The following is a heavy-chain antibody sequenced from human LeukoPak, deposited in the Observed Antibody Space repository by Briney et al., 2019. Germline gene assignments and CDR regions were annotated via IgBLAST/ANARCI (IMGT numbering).Heavy chain of an antibody. CDR3: ARLLAYCGGDCYVLDY. CDR2: ISNTGST. D-gene: IGHD2-21*02. Sequence: SETLSLTCTVSGGSISSYYWSWIRQPPGKGLEWIGCISNTGSTKYNPSLKSRVTISVDTSKNQFSLKLSSVTAADTAVYYCARLLAYCGGDCYVLDYWGQGTLVTVSS. V-gene: IGHV4-59*08. CDR1: GGSISSYY. J-gene: IGHJ4*02.